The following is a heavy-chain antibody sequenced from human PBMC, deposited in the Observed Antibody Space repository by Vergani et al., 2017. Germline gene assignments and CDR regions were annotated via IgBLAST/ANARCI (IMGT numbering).Heavy chain of an antibody. V-gene: IGHV6-1*01. CDR1: GDSVSSNSAA. CDR2: KYYRSKWYN. Sequence: VQLQQSGPGLVKPSQTLLLPCAISGDSVSSNSAAGNWIRQSPSRGLEWLGRKYYRSKWYNDYAVSVKSRITINPDTSKNQFSLQLNSVTPEDTAVYYCAREWEQQLSNWGQGTLVTVSS. CDR3: AREWEQQLSN. J-gene: IGHJ4*02. D-gene: IGHD6-13*01.